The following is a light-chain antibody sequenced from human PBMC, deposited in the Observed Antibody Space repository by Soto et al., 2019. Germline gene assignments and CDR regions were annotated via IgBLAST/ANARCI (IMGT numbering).Light chain of an antibody. CDR1: SSDVGGYNS. V-gene: IGLV2-8*01. J-gene: IGLJ1*01. CDR3: SSYAGSDNYV. Sequence: QSALTQPPSASGSPGQSVTISCTGTSSDVGGYNSVSWYQHLPGKAPKLMIYGVSKRPSGVTDRFSGSKSANTASLTVSRLQAEDEADYYCSSYAGSDNYVFGPGTKVTVL. CDR2: GVS.